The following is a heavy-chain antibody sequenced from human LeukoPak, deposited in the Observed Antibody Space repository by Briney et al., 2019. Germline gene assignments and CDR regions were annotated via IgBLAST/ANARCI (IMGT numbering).Heavy chain of an antibody. CDR1: GFTFSSHW. Sequence: PGGSLRLSCAASGFTFSSHWMNWVRQAPGKGLEWVANIKQDGSEKYYVDSVKGRFTISRDNAKNSLYLQMNSLRAEDTAVYYCARAVRSRYYGSGSYYIDYWGQGTLVTVSS. D-gene: IGHD3-10*01. V-gene: IGHV3-7*01. CDR3: ARAVRSRYYGSGSYYIDY. CDR2: IKQDGSEK. J-gene: IGHJ4*02.